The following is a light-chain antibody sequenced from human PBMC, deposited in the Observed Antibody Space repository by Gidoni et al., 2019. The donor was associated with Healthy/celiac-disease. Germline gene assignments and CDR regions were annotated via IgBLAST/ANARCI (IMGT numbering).Light chain of an antibody. V-gene: IGLV2-14*03. CDR2: DVS. J-gene: IGLJ2*01. Sequence: QSARTQPASVSGSPGQSIPISCTGTRSDVGGYNYVSWYQQHPCKAPKLMIYDVSNRPSGVSNRFSGSKSGNTASLTISGLQAEYEADYYCSSYTSSSTLRGVFGGGTKLTVL. CDR3: SSYTSSSTLRGV. CDR1: RSDVGGYNY.